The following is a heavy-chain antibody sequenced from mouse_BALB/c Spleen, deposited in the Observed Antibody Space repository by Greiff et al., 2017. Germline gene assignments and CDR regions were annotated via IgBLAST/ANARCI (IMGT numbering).Heavy chain of an antibody. J-gene: IGHJ4*01. CDR2: ISSGSSTI. Sequence: DVTLVESGGGLVQPGGSRKLSCAASGFTFSSFGMHWVRQAPEKGLEWVAYISSGSSTIYYADTVKGRFTISRDNPKNTLFLQMTSLRSADTAMYYCARYGKRAMDYGGQGTSVTVSS. CDR1: GFTFSSFG. CDR3: ARYGKRAMDY. D-gene: IGHD2-1*01. V-gene: IGHV5-17*02.